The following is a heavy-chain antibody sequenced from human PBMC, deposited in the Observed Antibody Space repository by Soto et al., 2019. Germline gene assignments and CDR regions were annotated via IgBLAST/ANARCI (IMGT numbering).Heavy chain of an antibody. J-gene: IGHJ4*02. V-gene: IGHV4-34*01. Sequence: SETLSLTCAVYGGSIRGYYWSWIRQPPGTGLEWIGEINHSGSTNYNPSLKSRVTISVDTSKNQFSLKLTSVTAADTAVYYCARDKITGLFDYWGQGTLVTVSS. CDR3: ARDKITGLFDY. CDR2: INHSGST. D-gene: IGHD2-8*02. CDR1: GGSIRGYY.